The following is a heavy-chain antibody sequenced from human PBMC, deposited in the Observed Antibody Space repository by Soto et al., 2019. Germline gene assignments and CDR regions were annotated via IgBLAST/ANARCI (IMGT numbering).Heavy chain of an antibody. D-gene: IGHD7-27*01. J-gene: IGHJ4*02. CDR2: IYYSGST. CDR1: GGSISSSSYY. V-gene: IGHV4-39*01. Sequence: QLPETLSLTCTVSGGSISSSSYYWGWIRQPPGKGLEWIGSIYYSGSTYYNPSLKSRVTISVDTSKNQFSLKLSSVTAADTAVYYCARRAQTRGNWGIDYWGQGTLVTVSS. CDR3: ARRAQTRGNWGIDY.